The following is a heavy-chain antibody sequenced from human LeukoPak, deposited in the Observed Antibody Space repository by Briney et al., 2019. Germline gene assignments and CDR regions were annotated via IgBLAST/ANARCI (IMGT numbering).Heavy chain of an antibody. CDR3: AKVCSSSWWDFDY. CDR2: ISGSGGST. Sequence: TGGSLRLSCAASGFTFSSYAMSWVRQAPGKGLAWVSGISGSGGSTYYADSVKGRFTISRDNSKNTLYLQMNSLRAEDTAVYYCAKVCSSSWWDFDYWGQGTLVTVSS. J-gene: IGHJ4*02. CDR1: GFTFSSYA. V-gene: IGHV3-23*01. D-gene: IGHD6-13*01.